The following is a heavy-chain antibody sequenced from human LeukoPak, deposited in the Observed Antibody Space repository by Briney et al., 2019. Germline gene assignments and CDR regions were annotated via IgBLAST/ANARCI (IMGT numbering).Heavy chain of an antibody. CDR1: GYTFTSYG. CDR3: ARDVDTAMVYYCYGMDV. Sequence: ASVKVSCKASGYTFTSYGISWVRQAPGQGLEWMGWISAYNGNTNYAQKLQGRVTMTTDTSTSTAYMELRSLRSDDTAVYYCARDVDTAMVYYCYGMDVWGQGTTVTVSS. J-gene: IGHJ6*02. V-gene: IGHV1-18*01. D-gene: IGHD5-18*01. CDR2: ISAYNGNT.